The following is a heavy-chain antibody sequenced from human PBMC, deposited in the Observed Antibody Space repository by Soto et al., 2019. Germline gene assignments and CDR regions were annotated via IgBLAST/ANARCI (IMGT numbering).Heavy chain of an antibody. CDR1: GFTLNRYS. D-gene: IGHD3-22*01. CDR2: VTSSSSSM. Sequence: PGGSLRLSCAASGFTLNRYSMNWVRQAPGKGLEWVSSVTSSSSSMLYADSVKGRFTISRDDAKDSLFLQMNSLRADDTAVYYCAREADFASSGYVLDYWGQGTLVTVSS. V-gene: IGHV3-21*01. J-gene: IGHJ4*02. CDR3: AREADFASSGYVLDY.